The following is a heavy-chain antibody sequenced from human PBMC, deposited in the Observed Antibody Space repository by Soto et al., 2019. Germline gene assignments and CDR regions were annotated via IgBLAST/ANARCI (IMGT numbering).Heavy chain of an antibody. Sequence: QVQLVESGGGVVQPGRSLRLSCAASGFTFSSYGMHWVRQAPGKGLEWVAVIWYDGSNKYYADSVKGRFTISRDNSKNTLYLQMNSLRAEDTAVYYCARGPYYDSSGYYDDLPRLGDRNFDYWGQGTLVTVSS. CDR3: ARGPYYDSSGYYDDLPRLGDRNFDY. D-gene: IGHD3-22*01. V-gene: IGHV3-33*01. CDR1: GFTFSSYG. CDR2: IWYDGSNK. J-gene: IGHJ4*02.